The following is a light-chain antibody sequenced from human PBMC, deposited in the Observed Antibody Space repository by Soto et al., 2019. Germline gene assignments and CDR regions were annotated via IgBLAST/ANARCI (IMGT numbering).Light chain of an antibody. CDR3: ELRGIWPFT. CDR2: DAS. J-gene: IGKJ3*01. CDR1: QSISHY. V-gene: IGKV3-11*01. Sequence: EIVLTQSPATLSLSPGERATLSCRARQSISHYLAWYQQKPGQAPRVLIYDASNRATGIPPRLSGSRPGTDFTITIGGREPDDFAVYYCELRGIWPFTFGPGIKVDI.